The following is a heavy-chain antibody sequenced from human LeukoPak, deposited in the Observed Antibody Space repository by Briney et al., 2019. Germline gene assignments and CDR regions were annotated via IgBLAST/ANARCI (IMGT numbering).Heavy chain of an antibody. CDR2: IKQDGSER. V-gene: IGHV3-7*01. Sequence: RTGGSLRLSCAASAFPFSNHWMTWVRQAPGKGLEWVATIKQDGSERYYVDSVKGRFAISRDNAKNSLYLQMNILRADDTAVYYCAKAIWVAATSSWFCLDYWGQGTLVTVSS. CDR3: AKAIWVAATSSWFCLDY. J-gene: IGHJ4*02. D-gene: IGHD3-10*01. CDR1: AFPFSNHW.